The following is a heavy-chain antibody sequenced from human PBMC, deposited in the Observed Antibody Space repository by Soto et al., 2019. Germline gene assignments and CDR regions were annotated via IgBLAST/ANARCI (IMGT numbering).Heavy chain of an antibody. CDR3: ARDRRSLYHDGSGLDY. V-gene: IGHV4-30-2*06. CDR1: GGSISSGGYS. Sequence: QLQLQESGSGLVRPSQTLSLSCAVSGGSISSGGYSWNWIRQSPGKGLEWIGYIYHGGSTYSNPSLQSRVPLSVDPSKNQFSLRLNSVIAADTAVYYCARDRRSLYHDGSGLDYWGQGILVTVSS. J-gene: IGHJ4*02. D-gene: IGHD3-22*01. CDR2: IYHGGST.